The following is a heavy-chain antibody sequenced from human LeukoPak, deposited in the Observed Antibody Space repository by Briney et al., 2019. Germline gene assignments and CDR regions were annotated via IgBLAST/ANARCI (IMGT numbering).Heavy chain of an antibody. CDR2: INHSGST. J-gene: IGHJ5*02. V-gene: IGHV4-34*01. CDR3: AREVEGHDYVWGSYRQPNWFDP. Sequence: SETLSLTCAVYGGSFSGYYWSWIRQPPGKGLEWIGEINHSGSTNYNPSLKSRVTISVDTSKNQFSLKLSSVTAADTAVYYCAREVEGHDYVWGSYRQPNWFDPWGQGTLVTVSS. CDR1: GGSFSGYY. D-gene: IGHD3-16*02.